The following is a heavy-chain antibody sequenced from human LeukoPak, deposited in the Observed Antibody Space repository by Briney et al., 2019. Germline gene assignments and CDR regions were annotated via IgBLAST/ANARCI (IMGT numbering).Heavy chain of an antibody. J-gene: IGHJ4*02. CDR2: ISYDGSNK. V-gene: IGHV3-30*18. CDR1: GFTFSSYG. D-gene: IGHD2-21*02. CDR3: AKGGLHIVVVTALDY. Sequence: GGSLRLSCAASGFTFSSYGMHWVRQAPGKGLEWVAVISYDGSNKYYADSVKGRFTISRDNSKNTLYLQMNSLRAEDTAVCYCAKGGLHIVVVTALDYWGQGTLVTVSS.